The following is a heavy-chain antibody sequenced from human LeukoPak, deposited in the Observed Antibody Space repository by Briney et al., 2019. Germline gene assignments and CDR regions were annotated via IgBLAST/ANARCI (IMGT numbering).Heavy chain of an antibody. CDR3: ARARTSIYGDYFDC. D-gene: IGHD4-17*01. J-gene: IGHJ4*02. CDR2: ISSSSSTI. Sequence: PGGSLRLSCAASGFTFSSYSMNWVRQAPGKGLEWVSYISSSSSTIYYADSVKGRFTIYNAKNSLYLQMNSLRAEDTAIYYCARARTSIYGDYFDCWGQGILVTVSS. CDR1: GFTFSSYS. V-gene: IGHV3-48*04.